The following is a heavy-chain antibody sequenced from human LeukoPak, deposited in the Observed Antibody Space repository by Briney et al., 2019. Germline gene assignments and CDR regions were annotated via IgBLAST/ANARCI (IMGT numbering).Heavy chain of an antibody. Sequence: ASVKVSCKASGYTFKTYSIHWVRQAPGQSLEWMGWINPDNGNTRFSQTFQDRLTINRDTSASTAFMELSSLSSEDTAVYFCARDRAKGYTPLDPWGQGTLVTVSS. D-gene: IGHD1-1*01. CDR3: ARDRAKGYTPLDP. V-gene: IGHV1-3*01. CDR2: INPDNGNT. CDR1: GYTFKTYS. J-gene: IGHJ5*02.